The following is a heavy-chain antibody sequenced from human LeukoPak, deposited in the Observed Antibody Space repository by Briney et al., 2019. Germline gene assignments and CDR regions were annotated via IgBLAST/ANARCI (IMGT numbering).Heavy chain of an antibody. J-gene: IGHJ4*02. CDR3: ARYYDSSGYWSTQHFES. D-gene: IGHD3-22*01. CDR1: GDSVSGISFY. CDR2: IQYSGST. Sequence: SETLSLTCTVSGDSVSGISFYWSWIRQPPGKGLQYIGYIQYSGSTNYNPSLKSRVTISVDTSKNQFSLKLSSVTAADTAVYYCARYYDSSGYWSTQHFESWGQGTLVTVSS. V-gene: IGHV4-61*01.